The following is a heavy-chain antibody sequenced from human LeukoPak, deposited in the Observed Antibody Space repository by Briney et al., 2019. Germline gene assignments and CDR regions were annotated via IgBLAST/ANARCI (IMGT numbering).Heavy chain of an antibody. CDR1: GFTFSTYA. CDR3: ARVKGEHGPPRTMDV. D-gene: IGHD1/OR15-1a*01. CDR2: ISGSGDST. V-gene: IGHV3-23*01. Sequence: GGSLRLSCAASGFTFSTYAMSWVRQAPGKGLEWVSAISGSGDSTYYADSVMGRFTISRDNSKKTLYLQMNSLRAEDTAIYFCARVKGEHGPPRTMDVWGLGTTVIVSS. J-gene: IGHJ6*02.